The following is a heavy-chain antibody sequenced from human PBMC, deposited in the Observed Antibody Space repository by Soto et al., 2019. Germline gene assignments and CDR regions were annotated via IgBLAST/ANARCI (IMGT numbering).Heavy chain of an antibody. CDR1: GFTFSSFT. D-gene: IGHD3-10*01. J-gene: IGHJ6*02. V-gene: IGHV3-23*01. Sequence: EVQLLESGGGLTQPGGSLRLSCAASGFTFSSFTVNWVRQAPGKGLEWVSGISGSGATTYYADYVKGRFSISRDNSKNTVYVQMNRLRVEDTVVYYCARGGDYYYNMDVWGQGTTVTVS. CDR3: ARGGDYYYNMDV. CDR2: ISGSGATT.